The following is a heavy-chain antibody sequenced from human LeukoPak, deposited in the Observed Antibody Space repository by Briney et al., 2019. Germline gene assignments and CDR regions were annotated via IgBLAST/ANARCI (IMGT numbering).Heavy chain of an antibody. D-gene: IGHD2-2*02. V-gene: IGHV4-34*01. CDR2: INHSGST. CDR3: AGGRQYCSSTSCYTYYYYYGMDV. J-gene: IGHJ6*02. Sequence: SETLSLTCAVYGGSFSGYYWSWIRQPPGKGLEWIGEINHSGSTNYNPSLKSRVTISVDTSKNQFSLKLSSVTAADTAVYYCAGGRQYCSSTSCYTYYYYYGMDVWGQGTTVTVSS. CDR1: GGSFSGYY.